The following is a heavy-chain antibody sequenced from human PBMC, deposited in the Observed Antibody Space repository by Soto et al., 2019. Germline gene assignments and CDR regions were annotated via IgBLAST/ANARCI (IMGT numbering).Heavy chain of an antibody. D-gene: IGHD3-10*01. J-gene: IGHJ6*03. Sequence: EVQLVESGGGLVQPGDSLRLSCAASGCTMGAYGFHWVRQAPGKALEYISAISSYGGNIYYANSVKGRFIISRDNSKNTLYLQMGSLRAEDMGVYYCARDVGSGNYYKGVYYYYYMDVWGKGTTVTVSS. CDR3: ARDVGSGNYYKGVYYYYYMDV. CDR2: ISSYGGNI. CDR1: GCTMGAYG. V-gene: IGHV3-64*01.